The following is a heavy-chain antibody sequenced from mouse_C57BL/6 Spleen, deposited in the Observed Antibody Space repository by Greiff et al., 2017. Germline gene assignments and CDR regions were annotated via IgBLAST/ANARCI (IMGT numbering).Heavy chain of an antibody. CDR1: GFNIKDDY. J-gene: IGHJ3*01. CDR3: TTGGQLRLRGVWFAY. V-gene: IGHV14-4*01. Sequence: VQLQQSGAELVRPGASVKLSCTASGFNIKDDYMHWVKQRPEQGLEWIGWIDPENGDTEYASKFQGKATITADTSSNTAYLQLSSLTYEDTAVYYCTTGGQLRLRGVWFAYWGQGTLVTVSA. D-gene: IGHD3-2*02. CDR2: IDPENGDT.